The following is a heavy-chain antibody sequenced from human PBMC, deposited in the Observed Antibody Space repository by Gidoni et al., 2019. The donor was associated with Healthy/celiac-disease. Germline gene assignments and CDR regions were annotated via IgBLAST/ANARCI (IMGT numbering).Heavy chain of an antibody. CDR3: TTSLAYCGGDCYSAFDY. D-gene: IGHD2-21*02. J-gene: IGHJ4*02. Sequence: EVPLVESGGGLVKPGRSLRLSCAASGFTFSNSWMSWVRQAPGKGLEWVGRIKSKTDGGTTDYAAPVKGRFTISRDDSKNTLYLQMNSLKTEDTAVYYCTTSLAYCGGDCYSAFDYWGQGTLVTVSS. CDR1: GFTFSNSW. V-gene: IGHV3-15*01. CDR2: IKSKTDGGTT.